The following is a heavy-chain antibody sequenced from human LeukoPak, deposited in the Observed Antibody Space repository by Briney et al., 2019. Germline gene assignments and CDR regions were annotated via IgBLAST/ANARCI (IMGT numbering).Heavy chain of an antibody. J-gene: IGHJ4*02. CDR1: GFTFSDYY. CDR2: ISSSGTSI. V-gene: IGHV3-11*01. Sequence: GGSLRLSCAASGFTFSDYYMSWIRQTPGKGLEWVSGISSSGTSIHYVDSIKGRFTISRDNAKNSLYLQMTSLRAEDTAVYYCARDQSYYGVWGQGTLVTVSS. CDR3: ARDQSYYGV. D-gene: IGHD3-3*01.